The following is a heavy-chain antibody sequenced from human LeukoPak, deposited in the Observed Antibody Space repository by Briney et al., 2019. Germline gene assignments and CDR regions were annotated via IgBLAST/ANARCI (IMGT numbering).Heavy chain of an antibody. J-gene: IGHJ4*02. CDR3: ARDGFYYDNSGYYY. Sequence: SETLSLTCTLSGGSFSSYYWSWIRQPAGKGLEWIGRIYASGSTNYNPSLKRRVSLSVDTSKKQFSLKLSSVTAADTAVYYCARDGFYYDNSGYYYWGQGALVTVS. CDR2: IYASGST. CDR1: GGSFSSYY. V-gene: IGHV4-4*07. D-gene: IGHD3-22*01.